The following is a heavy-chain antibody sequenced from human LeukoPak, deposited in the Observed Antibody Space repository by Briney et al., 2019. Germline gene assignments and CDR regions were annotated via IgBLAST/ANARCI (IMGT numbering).Heavy chain of an antibody. CDR2: INPDTGDT. D-gene: IGHD1-7*01. CDR1: GYIFTDYY. CDR3: ARSYTTGTTPFDY. J-gene: IGHJ4*02. Sequence: ASMKVSCKASGYIFTDYYMNWVRQAPGQGLEWMGWINPDTGDTNYAQKFQGRVTMTRDTSISTGYMELSSLTSDDTAVYYCARSYTTGTTPFDYWGQGTLVTVSS. V-gene: IGHV1-2*02.